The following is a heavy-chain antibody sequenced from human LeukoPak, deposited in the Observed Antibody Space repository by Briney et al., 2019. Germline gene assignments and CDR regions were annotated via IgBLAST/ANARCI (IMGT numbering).Heavy chain of an antibody. CDR1: GGSISSHY. V-gene: IGHV4-59*11. CDR3: AREGELGMAADDAFDI. J-gene: IGHJ3*02. CDR2: IYFLGST. D-gene: IGHD6-13*01. Sequence: SETLCLTCNVSGGSISSHYWSWIRQPPGKGLEWIWYIYFLGSTNYNPSLKIRVTITVDMSKNHFSLKLTSVNAADTAVYYCAREGELGMAADDAFDIWGQGTMVTVSS.